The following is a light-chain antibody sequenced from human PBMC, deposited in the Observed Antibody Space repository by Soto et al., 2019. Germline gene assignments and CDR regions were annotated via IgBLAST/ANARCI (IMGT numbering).Light chain of an antibody. CDR1: QSLSSNY. CDR2: GAS. CDR3: QQYSSSPLT. Sequence: EIVLTQPPGTLSLSPGEGATLSCRASQSLSSNYLAWYQQKPGQPPRLLIYGASSRATGVPDRFSGSGSGTDFTLTISKLEPEDFAVYYCQQYSSSPLTFGGGTKVDIK. J-gene: IGKJ4*01. V-gene: IGKV3-20*01.